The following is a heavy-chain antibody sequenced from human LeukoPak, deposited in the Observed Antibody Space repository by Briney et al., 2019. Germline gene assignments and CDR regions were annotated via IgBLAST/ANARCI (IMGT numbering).Heavy chain of an antibody. CDR2: IYTNGST. J-gene: IGHJ5*02. CDR3: AREEHIVVVTDATYCWFDP. D-gene: IGHD2-21*02. CDR1: GGSISSGSYY. V-gene: IGHV4-61*02. Sequence: SETLSLTCTVSGGSISSGSYYWSWIRQPAGKGLEWIGRIYTNGSTNYNPSLKSRVTISADTPKNQFTLKLNSVTAADTAVYYCAREEHIVVVTDATYCWFDPWGQGTLVTVSS.